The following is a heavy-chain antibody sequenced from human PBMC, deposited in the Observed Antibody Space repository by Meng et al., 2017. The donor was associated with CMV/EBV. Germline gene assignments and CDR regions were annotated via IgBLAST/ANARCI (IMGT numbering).Heavy chain of an antibody. D-gene: IGHD3-16*01. V-gene: IGHV1-18*01. Sequence: VPPLQFVAESKKTGYSASAPCKAPVYTLTSYGISWVRQAPGQGLEWMTYIDAYNGNTNYAQRPQDIFTVTTDTSTSPAFIDLRSLESDDTALYYFARVGGGYWFDPWGQGTLVTVSS. CDR1: VYTLTSYG. CDR3: ARVGGGYWFDP. CDR2: IDAYNGNT. J-gene: IGHJ5*02.